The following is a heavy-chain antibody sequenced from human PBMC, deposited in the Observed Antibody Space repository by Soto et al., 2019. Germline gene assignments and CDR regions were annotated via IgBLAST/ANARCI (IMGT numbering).Heavy chain of an antibody. CDR2: ISYDGSNK. CDR1: GFTFSSYA. J-gene: IGHJ2*01. Sequence: QGQLVESEGSVVQPGRSLRLSCAASGFTFSSYAMHWVRQAPGKGLEWVAVISYDGSNKYYADSVKGRFTISRDNSKNTLYLQINSLRAEDTAVYYCARDPLWGTAMLLWYFDLWGRGTLVTVSS. D-gene: IGHD5-18*01. CDR3: ARDPLWGTAMLLWYFDL. V-gene: IGHV3-30-3*01.